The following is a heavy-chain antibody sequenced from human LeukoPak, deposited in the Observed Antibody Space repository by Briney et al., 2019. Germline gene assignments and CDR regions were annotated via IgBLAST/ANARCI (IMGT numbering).Heavy chain of an antibody. CDR1: GYTFTSYD. J-gene: IGHJ6*03. CDR2: MNPNSGNT. CDR3: ARASSYSSSSGRTKPKYYYYYYMDV. V-gene: IGHV1-8*01. Sequence: GASVKASCKASGYTFTSYDINWVRQATGQGLEWMGWMNPNSGNTGYAQKFQGRVTMTRNTSISTAYMELSSLRSEDTAVYYCARASSYSSSSGRTKPKYYYYYYMDVWGKGTTVTVSS. D-gene: IGHD6-6*01.